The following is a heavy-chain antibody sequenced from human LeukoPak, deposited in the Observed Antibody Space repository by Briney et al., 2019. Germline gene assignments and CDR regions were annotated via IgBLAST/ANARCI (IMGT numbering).Heavy chain of an antibody. CDR3: ARHGGDYTFDY. Sequence: SETLSLTCTVSGGSISSYYWSWIRQPPGKGREWIAYMDYSGSTFYNPSLKSRVSTSVDTSKNQFSLKVRSVTAADTAVYYCARHGGDYTFDYWGQGTLVTVSS. V-gene: IGHV4-59*08. CDR2: MDYSGST. CDR1: GGSISSYY. J-gene: IGHJ4*02. D-gene: IGHD4-17*01.